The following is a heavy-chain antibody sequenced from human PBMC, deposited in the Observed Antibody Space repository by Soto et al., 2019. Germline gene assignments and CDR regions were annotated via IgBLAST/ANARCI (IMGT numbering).Heavy chain of an antibody. J-gene: IGHJ3*02. Sequence: PGGSLIVSGVSSEITFSDDVINWVRQAPGKGLEWVGFIRSKADGGTTEHAASAKGRFTISRDDSKSIAYLQMNSLKTEDTAVYYCTRLGIAAASDIWGQGTMVTV. CDR1: EITFSDDV. D-gene: IGHD6-13*01. CDR3: TRLGIAAASDI. CDR2: IRSKADGGTT. V-gene: IGHV3-49*04.